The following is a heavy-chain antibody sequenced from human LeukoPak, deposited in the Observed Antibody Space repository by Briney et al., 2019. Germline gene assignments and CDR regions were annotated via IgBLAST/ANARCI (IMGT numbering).Heavy chain of an antibody. V-gene: IGHV4-38-2*01. CDR3: ASNQVAGYFDY. CDR1: GFTFSDHY. CDR2: IFHSGSP. Sequence: SGGSLRLSCAASGFTFSDHYVDWVRQAPGKGLEWIGSIFHSGSPYYNPSLKSRVTVSVDTSKKQFSLRLSSVTAADTAVYYCASNQVAGYFDYWGQGTLVTVSS. J-gene: IGHJ4*02. D-gene: IGHD6-19*01.